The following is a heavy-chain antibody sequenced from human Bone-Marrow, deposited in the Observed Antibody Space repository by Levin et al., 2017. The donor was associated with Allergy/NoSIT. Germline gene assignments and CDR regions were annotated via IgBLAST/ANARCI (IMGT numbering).Heavy chain of an antibody. CDR2: IWNDGGTT. V-gene: IGHV3-33*01. Sequence: GESLKISCAASGFMFPYYGMHWVRQSPGKGLEWVAVIWNDGGTTFYQDSVKGRFMISRDDSRNILYLQMNSLKVEDTALYYCARDRGEFAPIDHWGQGTLVTVSS. J-gene: IGHJ4*02. CDR1: GFMFPYYG. CDR3: ARDRGEFAPIDH. D-gene: IGHD2-21*01.